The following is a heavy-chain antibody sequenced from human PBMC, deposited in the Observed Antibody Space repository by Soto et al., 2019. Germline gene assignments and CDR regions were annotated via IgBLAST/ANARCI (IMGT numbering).Heavy chain of an antibody. CDR3: ARGVYQPLSPRNWFDP. J-gene: IGHJ5*02. CDR2: IIPILGIA. V-gene: IGHV1-69*02. CDR1: GGTFSSYT. D-gene: IGHD2-2*01. Sequence: QVQLVQSGAEVKKPGSSVKVSCKASGGTFSSYTISWVRQAPGQGLEWMGRIIPILGIANYAQKFQGRVTITADKSTSTAYMELSSLRSEDTAVYYCARGVYQPLSPRNWFDPWGQGTLVTVSS.